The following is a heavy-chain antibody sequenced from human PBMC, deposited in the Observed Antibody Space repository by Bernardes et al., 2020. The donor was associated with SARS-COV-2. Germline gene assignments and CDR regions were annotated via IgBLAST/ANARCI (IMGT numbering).Heavy chain of an antibody. Sequence: SVKVSCKASERSFRISAINWVRQAPGQGLAWMGGIIPILSQANYAQKCQGRVTITADESTGTAYMELSSLRSEDTAVFYCATMYSSSWHFDYWGQGTLVTVSS. CDR1: ERSFRISA. D-gene: IGHD6-13*01. V-gene: IGHV1-69*10. CDR2: IIPILSQA. CDR3: ATMYSSSWHFDY. J-gene: IGHJ4*02.